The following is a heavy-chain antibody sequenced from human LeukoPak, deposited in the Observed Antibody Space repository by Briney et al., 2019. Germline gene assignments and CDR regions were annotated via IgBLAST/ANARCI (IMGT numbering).Heavy chain of an antibody. J-gene: IGHJ4*02. CDR2: ISGSGGST. V-gene: IGHV3-23*01. D-gene: IGHD4/OR15-4a*01. CDR3: ARRAGAYSHPYDY. Sequence: GGSLRLSCAASGFTFNNYAMSWVRQAPGKGLEWVSAISGSGGSTYYADSVKGRFTISRDNPKNTVYLQMNSLRAEDTAVYYCARRAGAYSHPYDYWGQGTLVTVSS. CDR1: GFTFNNYA.